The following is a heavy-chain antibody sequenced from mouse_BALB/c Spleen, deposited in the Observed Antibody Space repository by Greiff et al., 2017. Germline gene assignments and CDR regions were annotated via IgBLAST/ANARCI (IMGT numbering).Heavy chain of an antibody. J-gene: IGHJ2*01. CDR3: ARGYYGNYVDFDY. D-gene: IGHD2-1*01. CDR1: GFNIKDTY. V-gene: IGHV14-3*02. Sequence: VQLQQSGAELVKPGASVKLSCTASGFNIKDTYMHWVKQRPEQGLEWIGRIDPANGNTKYDPKFQGKATITADTSSNTAYLQLSSLTSEDTAVYYCARGYYGNYVDFDYWGQGTTLTVSS. CDR2: IDPANGNT.